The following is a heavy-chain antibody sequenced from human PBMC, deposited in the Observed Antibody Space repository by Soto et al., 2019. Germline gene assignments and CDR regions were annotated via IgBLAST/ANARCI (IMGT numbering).Heavy chain of an antibody. D-gene: IGHD2-15*01. CDR3: ARDGGIALTNFDF. CDR1: GDSVSDNTAA. Sequence: SQTLSLTCAISGDSVSDNTAAWNWIRQSPSRGLEWLGRTYYRSRWYNDYAISVRSRIIINPDTSKNQFSLQLNSVTPEDTAVYYCARDGGIALTNFDFWGQGSLVTVSS. V-gene: IGHV6-1*01. CDR2: TYYRSRWYN. J-gene: IGHJ4*02.